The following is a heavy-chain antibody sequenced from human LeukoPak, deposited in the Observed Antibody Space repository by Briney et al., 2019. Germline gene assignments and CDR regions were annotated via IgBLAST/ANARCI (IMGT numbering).Heavy chain of an antibody. J-gene: IGHJ6*03. Sequence: SETLSLTCNVSGGSISSYYWSWIRQPPGKGLEWIGYIYYSGSTNYNPSLKSRVTISVDTSKNQFSLKLSSVTAADTAVYYCASTTLYYGSGTYYYYYYMDVWGKGTTVTVSS. V-gene: IGHV4-59*08. CDR3: ASTTLYYGSGTYYYYYYMDV. CDR2: IYYSGST. D-gene: IGHD3-10*01. CDR1: GGSISSYY.